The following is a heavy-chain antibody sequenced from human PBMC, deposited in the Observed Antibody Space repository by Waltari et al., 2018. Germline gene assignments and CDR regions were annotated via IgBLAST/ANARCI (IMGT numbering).Heavy chain of an antibody. CDR2: CDPEDGET. Sequence: QVQLVQSGAEVKKPGASVKVSCKVSGYTLTELSMHWVRQAPGKGLEWMGGCDPEDGETIYAQKFQGRVTMTEDTSTDTAYMELSSLRSEDTAVYYCATASITMIVVVITTYAFDIWGQGTMVTVSS. J-gene: IGHJ3*02. D-gene: IGHD3-22*01. CDR3: ATASITMIVVVITTYAFDI. V-gene: IGHV1-24*01. CDR1: GYTLTELS.